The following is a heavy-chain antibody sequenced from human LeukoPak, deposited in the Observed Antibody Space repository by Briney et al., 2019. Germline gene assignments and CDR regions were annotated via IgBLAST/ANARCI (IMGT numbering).Heavy chain of an antibody. J-gene: IGHJ4*02. Sequence: SETLSLTCAVYGGSFSGYYWSWIRQPPGKGLEWIGEINHSGSTNYNPSLKSRVTISVDTSKNQFSLKLSSVTAADTAVYYCATRTYYYGSGSLDYWGQGTLVTVPS. D-gene: IGHD3-10*01. CDR1: GGSFSGYY. CDR2: INHSGST. CDR3: ATRTYYYGSGSLDY. V-gene: IGHV4-34*01.